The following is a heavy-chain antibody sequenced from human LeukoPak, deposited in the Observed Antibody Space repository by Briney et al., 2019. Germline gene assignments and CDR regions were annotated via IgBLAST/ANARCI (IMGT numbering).Heavy chain of an antibody. J-gene: IGHJ6*02. CDR1: GGSFSGYY. Sequence: PSETLSLTCAVYGGSFSGYYWSWIRRPPGKGLEWIGEINHSGSTNYNPSLKSRVTISVDTSKNQFSLKLSSVTAADTAVYYCARLRLHQPLGGMDVWGQGTTVTVSS. D-gene: IGHD4-11*01. V-gene: IGHV4-34*01. CDR2: INHSGST. CDR3: ARLRLHQPLGGMDV.